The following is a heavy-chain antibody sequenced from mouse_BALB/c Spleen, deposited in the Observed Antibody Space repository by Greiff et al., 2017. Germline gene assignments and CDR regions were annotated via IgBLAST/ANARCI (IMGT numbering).Heavy chain of an antibody. D-gene: IGHD1-1*01. J-gene: IGHJ1*01. V-gene: IGHV1S56*01. CDR2: IYPGNVNT. Sequence: QVQLQQSGPELVKPGASVRISCKASGYTFTSYYIHWVKQRPGQGLEWIGWIYPGNVNTKYNEKFKGKATLTEDKSSSTAYMQLSSLTSEASAVYFCARDTTGHWYFDVWGAGTTVTVSS. CDR3: ARDTTGHWYFDV. CDR1: GYTFTSYY.